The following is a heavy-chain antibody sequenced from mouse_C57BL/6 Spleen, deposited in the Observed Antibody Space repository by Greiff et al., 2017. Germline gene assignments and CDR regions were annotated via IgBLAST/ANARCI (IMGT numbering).Heavy chain of an antibody. CDR3: ARLTIYDGYSP. CDR1: GFTFSDYY. J-gene: IGHJ4*01. D-gene: IGHD2-3*01. CDR2: ISNGGGST. V-gene: IGHV5-12*01. Sequence: DVKLVESGGGLVQPGGSLKLSCAASGFTFSDYYMYWVRQTPEKRLEWVAYISNGGGSTYYPDTVKGRFTISRDNAKNTLYLQMSRLKSEDTAMYYCARLTIYDGYSPWGQGTSVTVSS.